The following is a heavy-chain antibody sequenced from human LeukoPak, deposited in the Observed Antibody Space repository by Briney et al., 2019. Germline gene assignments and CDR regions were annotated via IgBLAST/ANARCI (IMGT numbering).Heavy chain of an antibody. CDR1: GFTFSSYG. CDR2: ISYDGSNK. CDR3: AKDIEVGGATNYFDY. J-gene: IGHJ4*02. Sequence: GGSLRLSCAASGFTFSSYGMHWVRQAPGKGLEWVAVISYDGSNKYYADSVKGRFTISRDNSKNTLYLQMNSLRAEDTAVYYCAKDIEVGGATNYFDYWGQGTLVTVSS. D-gene: IGHD1-26*01. V-gene: IGHV3-30*18.